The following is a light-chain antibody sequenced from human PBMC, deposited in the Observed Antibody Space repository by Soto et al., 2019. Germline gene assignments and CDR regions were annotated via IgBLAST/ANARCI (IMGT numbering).Light chain of an antibody. CDR2: EVS. V-gene: IGLV2-8*01. CDR3: SSYAGSKNVV. J-gene: IGLJ2*01. Sequence: QSVLTQPPSASGSPGQSVTISCTGTSSDVGGYNYVSWYQQHPGKAPKLMIYEVSKLPSGVPDRFSGSKSGNTASLTVSGLQAEDEADYYCSSYAGSKNVVFGGGTKLTVL. CDR1: SSDVGGYNY.